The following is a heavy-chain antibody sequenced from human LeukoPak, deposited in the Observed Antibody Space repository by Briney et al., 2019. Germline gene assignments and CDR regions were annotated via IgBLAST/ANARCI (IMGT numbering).Heavy chain of an antibody. J-gene: IGHJ6*04. CDR3: ARDPGGYSSGGELDV. Sequence: PGGSLRLSCAASGFTFSSYSMNWVRQAPGKGLEWVSYISSSSSTIYYADSVKGRFTISRDNAKNSLYLQMNSLRAEDTAVYYCARDPGGYSSGGELDVWGKGTTVTVSS. D-gene: IGHD6-19*01. V-gene: IGHV3-48*01. CDR1: GFTFSSYS. CDR2: ISSSSSTI.